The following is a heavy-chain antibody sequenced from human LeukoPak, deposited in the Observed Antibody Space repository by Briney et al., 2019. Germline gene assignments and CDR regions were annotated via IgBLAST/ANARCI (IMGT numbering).Heavy chain of an antibody. J-gene: IGHJ4*02. CDR1: GGTFSSYA. Sequence: SVKVSCKASGGTFSSYAISWVRQAPGQGLEWMGGIIPIFGTANYAQKFQGRVTITADESTSTAYMELSSLRSEDTAVYYCARAGIELTLVSPRADYWGQGTLVTVSS. D-gene: IGHD5/OR15-5a*01. CDR2: IIPIFGTA. CDR3: ARAGIELTLVSPRADY. V-gene: IGHV1-69*01.